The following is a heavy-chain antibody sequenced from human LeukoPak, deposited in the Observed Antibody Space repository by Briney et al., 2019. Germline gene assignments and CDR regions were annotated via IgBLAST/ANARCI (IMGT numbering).Heavy chain of an antibody. CDR3: ARENLMVRGNAFDI. V-gene: IGHV4-30-4*01. D-gene: IGHD3-10*01. J-gene: IGHJ3*02. Sequence: SETLSLTCTVYGGSISSGGYYWNWIRQPPGKGLEWIGYIYYSGSTYYNPSLKSRVTISVDTSKNQFSLKLSSVTAADTAVYYCARENLMVRGNAFDIWGQGTMFTVSS. CDR2: IYYSGST. CDR1: GGSISSGGYY.